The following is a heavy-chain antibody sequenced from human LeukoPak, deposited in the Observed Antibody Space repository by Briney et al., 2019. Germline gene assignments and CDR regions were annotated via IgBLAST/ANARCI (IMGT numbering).Heavy chain of an antibody. CDR1: GGSFCGYY. Sequence: PSETLSLTCAVYGGSFCGYYWSWIRQPPGKGLGCIGEINHSGSTNYNPSLKSRVTISVDTSKNQFSLKLGSVTAADTAVYYCARVLEGSSGQRWYFDLWGRGTLVTVSS. V-gene: IGHV4-34*01. D-gene: IGHD6-19*01. J-gene: IGHJ2*01. CDR2: INHSGST. CDR3: ARVLEGSSGQRWYFDL.